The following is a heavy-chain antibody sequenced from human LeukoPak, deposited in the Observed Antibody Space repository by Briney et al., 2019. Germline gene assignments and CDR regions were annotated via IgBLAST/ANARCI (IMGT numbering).Heavy chain of an antibody. CDR2: IYPGDSDT. J-gene: IGHJ4*02. CDR1: GYSFTSYW. D-gene: IGHD6-19*01. CDR3: AAVPDPSTPYSSGWGSY. V-gene: IGHV5-51*01. Sequence: GESLKISCKGSGYSFTSYWIGWVRQMPGEGLEWMGIIYPGDSDTRYSPSFQGQVTISADKSISTAYLQWSSLKASDTAMYYCAAVPDPSTPYSSGWGSYWGQGTLVTVSS.